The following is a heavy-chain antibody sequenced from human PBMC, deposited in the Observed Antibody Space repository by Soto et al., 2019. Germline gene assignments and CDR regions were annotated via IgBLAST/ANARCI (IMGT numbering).Heavy chain of an antibody. V-gene: IGHV4-61*01. CDR3: AGRDGYNFAEYFQH. Sequence: PSETLSLTCTVSGGSVSSGSYYWSWIRQPPGKGLEWIGYIYYSGSTNYNPSLKSRVTISVDTSKNQFSLKLSSVTAADTAVYHCAGRDGYNFAEYFQHWGQGTLVTVSS. CDR1: GGSVSSGSYY. D-gene: IGHD5-12*01. J-gene: IGHJ1*01. CDR2: IYYSGST.